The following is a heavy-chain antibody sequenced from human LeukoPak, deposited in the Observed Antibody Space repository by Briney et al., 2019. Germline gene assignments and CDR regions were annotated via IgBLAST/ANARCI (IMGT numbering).Heavy chain of an antibody. V-gene: IGHV4-30-4*01. CDR2: IYYSGST. CDR1: GGSISSGDYY. D-gene: IGHD2-15*01. Sequence: SETLSLTCTVSGGSISSGDYYWSWIRQPPGKGLEWIGYIYYSGSTYYNPSLKSRVTISVDTSKDQFSLKLSSVTAADTAVYYCARVSIVVVVADYWGQGTLVTVSS. CDR3: ARVSIVVVVADY. J-gene: IGHJ4*02.